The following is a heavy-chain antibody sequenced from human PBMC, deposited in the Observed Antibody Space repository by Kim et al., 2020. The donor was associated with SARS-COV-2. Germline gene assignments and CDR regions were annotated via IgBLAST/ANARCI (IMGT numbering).Heavy chain of an antibody. Sequence: GGSLRLSCEVSEFTFSDYAMYWVRQAPGNGLEYVSAISSTGGNTYYADSVKGRFTISRDNSKNTLYLQMGSLRPDDMAVYYCAGENSRVDNCYPGGVMDVCGQGATVTASS. CDR1: EFTFSDYA. V-gene: IGHV3-64*02. J-gene: IGHJ6*02. D-gene: IGHD2-15*01. CDR2: ISSTGGNT. CDR3: AGENSRVDNCYPGGVMDV.